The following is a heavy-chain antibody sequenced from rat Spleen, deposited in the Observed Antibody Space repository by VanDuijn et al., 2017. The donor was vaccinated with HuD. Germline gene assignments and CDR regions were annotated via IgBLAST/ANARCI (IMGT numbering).Heavy chain of an antibody. CDR3: ARENFGTTFAY. V-gene: IGHV5-58*01. J-gene: IGHJ3*01. D-gene: IGHD1-10*01. CDR1: GFTFSSYW. CDR2: INTDGSRT. Sequence: EVQLVETGGGLVQPGRSLKLSCVASGFTFSSYWMYWIRQAPGKGLEWVSSINTDGSRTYYLDSVKGRFTIPRNKAENTVYLQMNSLRSEDTATYYCARENFGTTFAYWGQGILVTVSS.